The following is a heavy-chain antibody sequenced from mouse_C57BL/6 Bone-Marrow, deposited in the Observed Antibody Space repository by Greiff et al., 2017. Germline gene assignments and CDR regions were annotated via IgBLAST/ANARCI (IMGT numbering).Heavy chain of an antibody. J-gene: IGHJ1*03. CDR2: IDPSDSYP. Sequence: QVQLQQPGAELVMPGASVKLSCKASGYTFTSYWMHWVKQRPGQGLEWIGEIDPSDSYPNYNQKFKGKSTLTVTKSSTPAYMQLSSLTSEDSAFYYCARTHWYFDVWGTGTTVTVSS. CDR1: GYTFTSYW. V-gene: IGHV1-69*01. CDR3: ARTHWYFDV.